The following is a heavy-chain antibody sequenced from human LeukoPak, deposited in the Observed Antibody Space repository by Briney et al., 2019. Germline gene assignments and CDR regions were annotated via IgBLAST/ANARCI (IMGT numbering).Heavy chain of an antibody. CDR1: GYTFTGYY. CDR3: ARGRGYDYYYFDY. V-gene: IGHV1-2*02. D-gene: IGHD5-12*01. CDR2: INPNSGGT. J-gene: IGHJ4*02. Sequence: ASVKVPCKASGYTFTGYYMHWVRQAPGQGLEWMGWINPNSGGTNYAQKFQGRVTMTRDTSISTAYMELSRLRSDDTAVYYCARGRGYDYYYFDYWGQGTLVTVSS.